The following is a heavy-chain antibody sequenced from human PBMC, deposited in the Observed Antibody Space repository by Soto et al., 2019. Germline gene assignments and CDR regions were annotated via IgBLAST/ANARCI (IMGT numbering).Heavy chain of an antibody. V-gene: IGHV3-30-3*01. CDR3: ARLVEGQVVDY. D-gene: IGHD2-15*01. J-gene: IGHJ4*01. CDR1: GFTCSNSA. CDR2: ISFDGSTK. Sequence: QVQLVESGGGVVQPGRSLRLSCAASGFTCSNSAIHWVRQAPGKGLEWVAIISFDGSTKYYADSVKGRFTISRDNSKSTLYLQMNSLGAEDTAIYYCARLVEGQVVDYWGQGTLVTVSS.